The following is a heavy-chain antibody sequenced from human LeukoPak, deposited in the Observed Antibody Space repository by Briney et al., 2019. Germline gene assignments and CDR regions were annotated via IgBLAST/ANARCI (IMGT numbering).Heavy chain of an antibody. D-gene: IGHD5-18*01. Sequence: GGSLRLSCAAPGFTFRNYWMHWVRQVPGKGLVWVSHLNGDGSSITYADSVKGRFTISRDNAKSTLYLQMNSLRAEDTAVYYCARDRGYSPDVWGQGTTVTVSS. CDR2: LNGDGSSI. CDR1: GFTFRNYW. V-gene: IGHV3-74*01. CDR3: ARDRGYSPDV. J-gene: IGHJ6*02.